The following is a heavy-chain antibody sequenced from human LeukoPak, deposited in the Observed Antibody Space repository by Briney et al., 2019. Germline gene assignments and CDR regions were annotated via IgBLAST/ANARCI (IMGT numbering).Heavy chain of an antibody. J-gene: IGHJ4*02. CDR3: VRDETLWTLAW. Sequence: GGSLRLSCAASGFTFSDYWMHWVRQAPGMGLVWVSRINERGTDSMYAEPVKGPITTSRDNATNTVYLQMNSLRAEDTVVYYCVRDETLWTLAWWGEGTLVSVSS. D-gene: IGHD1-1*01. CDR1: GFTFSDYW. V-gene: IGHV3-74*03. CDR2: INERGTDS.